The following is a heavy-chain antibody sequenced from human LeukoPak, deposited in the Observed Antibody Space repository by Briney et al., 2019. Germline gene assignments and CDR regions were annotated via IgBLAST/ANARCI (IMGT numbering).Heavy chain of an antibody. CDR2: IYYSGSS. J-gene: IGHJ4*02. CDR3: ARHVSGSAMMHYFDY. V-gene: IGHV4-39*01. Sequence: SETLSLTCNVSGASIRSGRNYWGWIRQSPGKGPEWIGSIYYSGSSSYNPSLQSRVSISVDTSKNHISLKVFSLTAADTALYYCARHVSGSAMMHYFDYWGQGHLVTVSS. D-gene: IGHD5-18*01. CDR1: GASIRSGRNY.